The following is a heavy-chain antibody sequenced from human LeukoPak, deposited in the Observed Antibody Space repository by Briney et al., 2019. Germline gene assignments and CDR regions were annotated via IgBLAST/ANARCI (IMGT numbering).Heavy chain of an antibody. CDR1: GYTFTGYY. V-gene: IGHV1-2*06. CDR2: INPNSGGT. Sequence: ASVKVSCKASGYTFTGYYIHWVRQAPGQGLEWMGRINPNSGGTNYAQKFQGRVTMTRDTSISTAYMELSRLRSDDTAVYYCARAAVELLWFGETLGYWGQGTLVTVSS. J-gene: IGHJ4*02. D-gene: IGHD3-10*01. CDR3: ARAAVELLWFGETLGY.